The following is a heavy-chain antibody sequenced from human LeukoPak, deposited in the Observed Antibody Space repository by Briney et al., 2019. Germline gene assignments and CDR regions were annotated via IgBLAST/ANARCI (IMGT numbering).Heavy chain of an antibody. Sequence: GGSLRLSCAASGFTFSSYSMNWVHQAPGKGLEWVSSISSSSSYIYYADSVKGRFTISRDNAKNSLYLQMNSLRAEDTAVYYCARAPAGYCSSTSCRTDYYYGMDVWGKGTTVTVSS. CDR2: ISSSSSYI. J-gene: IGHJ6*04. D-gene: IGHD2-2*01. CDR3: ARAPAGYCSSTSCRTDYYYGMDV. V-gene: IGHV3-21*01. CDR1: GFTFSSYS.